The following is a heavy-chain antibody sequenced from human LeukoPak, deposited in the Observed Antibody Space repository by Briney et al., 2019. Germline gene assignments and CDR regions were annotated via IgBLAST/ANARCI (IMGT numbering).Heavy chain of an antibody. J-gene: IGHJ6*02. Sequence: QPGRSLRLSCAASGFTFSSYTMHWVRQAPGKGLEWVAVISYDGSNKYYADSVKGRFTISRDNSKNTLYLQMNSLRAEDTAVYYCARVGDNSGWYYYYGMDVWGQGTTVTVSS. CDR2: ISYDGSNK. V-gene: IGHV3-30-3*01. CDR3: ARVGDNSGWYYYYGMDV. CDR1: GFTFSSYT. D-gene: IGHD6-19*01.